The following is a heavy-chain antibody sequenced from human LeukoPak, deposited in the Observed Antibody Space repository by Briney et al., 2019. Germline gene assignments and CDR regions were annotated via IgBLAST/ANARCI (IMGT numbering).Heavy chain of an antibody. V-gene: IGHV3-30*02. CDR2: IRYDGSNK. CDR1: GFTFSSYG. CDR3: AKDARYSSGWKSSDY. J-gene: IGHJ4*02. Sequence: PGGSLRLSCAASGFTFSSYGMHWVRQAPGKGLEWVAFIRYDGSNKYYADSVKGRFTISRDNSKNTLYLQMNSLRAEDTAVYYCAKDARYSSGWKSSDYWGQGTLVTVSS. D-gene: IGHD6-19*01.